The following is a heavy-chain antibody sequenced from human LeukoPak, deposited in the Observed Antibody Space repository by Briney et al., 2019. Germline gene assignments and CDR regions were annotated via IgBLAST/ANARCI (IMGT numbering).Heavy chain of an antibody. CDR2: ISDSGYST. CDR1: GFTFSSYA. Sequence: GGSLRLSCAASGFTFSSYAMTWVRQAPGKGLEWVSDISDSGYSTYYADSVKGRFTISRDNSKNTLYLQMNSLRAEDTAVYYCARVPSSGWYIDYWGQGTLVTVSS. CDR3: ARVPSSGWYIDY. D-gene: IGHD6-19*01. J-gene: IGHJ4*02. V-gene: IGHV3-23*01.